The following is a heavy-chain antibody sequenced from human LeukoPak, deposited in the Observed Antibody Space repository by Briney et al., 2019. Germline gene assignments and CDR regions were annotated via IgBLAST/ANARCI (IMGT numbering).Heavy chain of an antibody. CDR1: GGSISCGGYY. CDR3: TRLEDYYYGMDV. J-gene: IGHJ6*02. Sequence: PSETPSLTCTVSGGSISCGGYYWSWIRQHPGKGLEWIGYIYYSGSTYYNPSLKSRVTISVDTSKNQFSLKLSSVTAADTAVYYCTRLEDYYYGMDVWGQGTTVTASS. CDR2: IYYSGST. V-gene: IGHV4-31*03.